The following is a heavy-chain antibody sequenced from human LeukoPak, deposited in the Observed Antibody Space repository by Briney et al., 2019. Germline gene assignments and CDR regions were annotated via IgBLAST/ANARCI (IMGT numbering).Heavy chain of an antibody. J-gene: IGHJ6*04. D-gene: IGHD3-10*02. CDR2: ISSSGSSI. CDR3: AELGITMIGGV. Sequence: GGSLRLSCAASGFTFSNYEMNWGRQAPGKGLELVSYISSSGSSIYYADSVKGRFTISRDNAKNSLYLQMNSLRAEDTAVYYCAELGITMIGGVWGKGTTVTISS. V-gene: IGHV3-48*03. CDR1: GFTFSNYE.